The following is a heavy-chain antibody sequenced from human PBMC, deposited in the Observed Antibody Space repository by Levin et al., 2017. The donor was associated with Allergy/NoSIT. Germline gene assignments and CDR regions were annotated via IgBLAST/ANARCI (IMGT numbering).Heavy chain of an antibody. CDR3: AKDGPDYDFWSAARVYYQYMDV. J-gene: IGHJ6*04. CDR1: GFTFSRNA. CDR2: ISYDGNNQ. V-gene: IGHV3-30*18. D-gene: IGHD3-3*01. Sequence: GESLKISCAASGFTFSRNAMHWVRQVPGKGLEWVAVISYDGNNQYYADSVKGRFTISRDNSRKTLYLQIDRLRPEDTAVYNCAKDGPDYDFWSAARVYYQYMDVWGRGTTVTVSA.